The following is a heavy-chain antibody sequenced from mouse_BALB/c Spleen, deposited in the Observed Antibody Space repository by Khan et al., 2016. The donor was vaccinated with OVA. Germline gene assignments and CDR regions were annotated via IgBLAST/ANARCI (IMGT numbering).Heavy chain of an antibody. D-gene: IGHD4-1*01. V-gene: IGHV5-17*02. CDR3: ASSNWDY. Sequence: EVALVESGGGLVQPGGSRKLSCAASGFTFSSFGMHWVRQAPEKGLEWVAYISSGSSTIYYADTVKGRFTISRDSPRNTLFLQMTSLRSEDTAMYYCASSNWDYWGQGTTRTVSS. CDR2: ISSGSSTI. J-gene: IGHJ2*01. CDR1: GFTFSSFG.